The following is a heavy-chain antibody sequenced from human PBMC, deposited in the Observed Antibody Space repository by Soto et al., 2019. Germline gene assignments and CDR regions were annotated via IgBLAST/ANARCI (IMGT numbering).Heavy chain of an antibody. V-gene: IGHV3-30-3*01. D-gene: IGHD6-6*01. CDR2: ISYDGSNK. Sequence: GGSLRLSCAASGFTFSSYAMHWVRQAPGKGLEWVAVISYDGSNKYYADSVKGRFTISRDNSKNTLYLQMNSLRAEDTAVYYCARDNEYSSSSGPISMDVWGQGTTVTVSS. CDR3: ARDNEYSSSSGPISMDV. J-gene: IGHJ6*02. CDR1: GFTFSSYA.